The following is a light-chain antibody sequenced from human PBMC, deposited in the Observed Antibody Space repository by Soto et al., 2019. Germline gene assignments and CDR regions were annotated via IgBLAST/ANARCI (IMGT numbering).Light chain of an antibody. V-gene: IGKV1-5*01. CDR2: DAS. J-gene: IGKJ1*01. CDR3: QHYNSYSEA. Sequence: QMTQSPSTLSASVGDRVTITCRASQNIRSRLAWFQQKPGKAPKLLIYDASSLESGVPSRFSGSGSGTEFTLTISSLQPDDFATYYCQHYNSYSEAFGQGTKGDIK. CDR1: QNIRSR.